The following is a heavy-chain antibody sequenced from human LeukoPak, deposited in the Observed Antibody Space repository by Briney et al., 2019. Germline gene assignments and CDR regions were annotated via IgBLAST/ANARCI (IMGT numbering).Heavy chain of an antibody. D-gene: IGHD1-1*01. CDR2: MYYSGTT. J-gene: IGHJ4*02. V-gene: IGHV4-39*01. Sequence: SETLSLTCTVSGGSISSSSDCWGWIRQPPGKGLEWIGSMYYSGTTYYNPSLKSRVTISVETSKNQFSLKLSSVTAADTAVYYCARHRAAPVQVERFDFWGQGTLVTVSS. CDR3: ARHRAAPVQVERFDF. CDR1: GGSISSSSDC.